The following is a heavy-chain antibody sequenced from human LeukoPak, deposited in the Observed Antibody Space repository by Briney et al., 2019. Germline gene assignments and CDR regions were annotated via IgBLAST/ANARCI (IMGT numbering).Heavy chain of an antibody. CDR3: ARGSSLHMMDAFDI. CDR2: ISAYNGNT. CDR1: GYTFTSYG. J-gene: IGHJ3*02. V-gene: IGHV1-18*01. D-gene: IGHD3-16*01. Sequence: ASVKVSCKASGYTFTSYGISWVRQAPGQGLEWMGWISAYNGNTNYAQKLQGRVTMTTDTPTSTAYMELRSLRSDDTAVYYCARGSSLHMMDAFDIWGQGTMVTVSS.